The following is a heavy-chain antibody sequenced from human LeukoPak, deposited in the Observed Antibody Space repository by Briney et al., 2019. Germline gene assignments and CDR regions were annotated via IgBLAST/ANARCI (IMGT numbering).Heavy chain of an antibody. CDR3: AHKGRGSGSYTM. D-gene: IGHD3-10*01. CDR2: TYWNNDK. CDR1: GFSLTSDGVA. J-gene: IGHJ4*02. Sequence: SGPTLVNPTQTLTLTCTFSGFSLTSDGVAVAWIRQPPGKALEWLAVTYWNNDKSYSPSLTSRLTVTKDNSKNQVVLIITNMAPVDTGTYYCAHKGRGSGSYTMWGQGILITVSS. V-gene: IGHV2-5*01.